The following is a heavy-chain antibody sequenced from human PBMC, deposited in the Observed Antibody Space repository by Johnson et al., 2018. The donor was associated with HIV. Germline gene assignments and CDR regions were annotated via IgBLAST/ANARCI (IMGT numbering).Heavy chain of an antibody. Sequence: VQLVESGGGVVQPGGSLRLSCAASGFTVSSNYMSWVRQAPGKGLEWVSVIYSGGRSYYADSVKGRFTISRDNSKNTLYLQMNSLRAEDTAVYYCARLYCSSTSCYEGGGDAFDIWGQGTMVTVSS. CDR1: GFTVSSNY. J-gene: IGHJ3*02. CDR2: IYSGGRS. V-gene: IGHV3-66*02. D-gene: IGHD2-2*01. CDR3: ARLYCSSTSCYEGGGDAFDI.